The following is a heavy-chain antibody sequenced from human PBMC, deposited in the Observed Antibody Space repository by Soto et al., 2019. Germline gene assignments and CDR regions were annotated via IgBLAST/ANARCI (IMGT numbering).Heavy chain of an antibody. Sequence: PSETLSLTCTVSGGSISNYYWNWIRQPPGEGLEWIAYIYYTGSTKYNPSLKSRVTISVDTSKNQFSLKLNSVTTADTAIYYCARAPEGLRVAFDPWGQGSLVTVSS. D-gene: IGHD2-2*01. CDR3: ARAPEGLRVAFDP. J-gene: IGHJ5*02. CDR2: IYYTGST. V-gene: IGHV4-59*01. CDR1: GGSISNYY.